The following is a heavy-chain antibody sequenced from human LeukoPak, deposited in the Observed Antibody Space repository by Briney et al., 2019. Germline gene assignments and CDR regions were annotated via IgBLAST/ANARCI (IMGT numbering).Heavy chain of an antibody. V-gene: IGHV3-23*01. J-gene: IGHJ4*02. CDR1: GFTFTSYA. CDR3: AKAHGGSYHSGID. CDR2: ISGSGGGT. Sequence: GGSLRLSCAASGFTFTSYAMNWVRQAPGKGLEWVSGISGSGGGTYYADSVKGRFSISRDNSKNTLYLQLNSLRVEDTAEYYCAKAHGGSYHSGIDWGQGTLVIVSS. D-gene: IGHD2-8*01.